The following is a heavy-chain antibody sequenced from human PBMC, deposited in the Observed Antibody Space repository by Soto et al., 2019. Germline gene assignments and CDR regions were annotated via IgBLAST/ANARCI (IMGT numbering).Heavy chain of an antibody. Sequence: ASGKFSCKASGYTFTGYYMHWVRQAPGQGLEWMGLINPNSGGTNYAQNFQGWVTMTRYTSISTAYMELSRLRSADTAVSYCARSTFGTYYYGMDVWG. CDR3: ARSTFGTYYYGMDV. V-gene: IGHV1-2*04. CDR2: INPNSGGT. CDR1: GYTFTGYY. D-gene: IGHD3-10*02. J-gene: IGHJ6*02.